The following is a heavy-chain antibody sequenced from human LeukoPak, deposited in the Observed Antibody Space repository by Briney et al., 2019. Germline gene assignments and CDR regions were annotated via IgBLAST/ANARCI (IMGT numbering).Heavy chain of an antibody. V-gene: IGHV3-9*01. Sequence: GRSLRLSCAASGFTFDDYAMHWVRQAPGKGLEWVSGISWNSGSIGYADSVKGRFTISRDNAKNSLYLQMNSLRAEDTALYYCAKDFHYDILTGYYKGGLDYWGQGTLVTVSS. J-gene: IGHJ4*02. CDR2: ISWNSGSI. CDR3: AKDFHYDILTGYYKGGLDY. CDR1: GFTFDDYA. D-gene: IGHD3-9*01.